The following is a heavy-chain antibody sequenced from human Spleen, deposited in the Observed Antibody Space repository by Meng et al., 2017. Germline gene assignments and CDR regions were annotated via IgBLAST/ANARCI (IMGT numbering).Heavy chain of an antibody. CDR3: ARLPPPEYCSSTSCYTDAFDI. CDR1: GYSFTSYW. J-gene: IGHJ3*02. Sequence: KVSCKGSGYSFTSYWIGWVRQMPGKGLEWMGIIYPGDSDTRYSPSFQGQVTISADKSISTAYLQWSSLKASDTAMYYCARLPPPEYCSSTSCYTDAFDIWGQGTMVTVSS. D-gene: IGHD2-2*02. CDR2: IYPGDSDT. V-gene: IGHV5-51*01.